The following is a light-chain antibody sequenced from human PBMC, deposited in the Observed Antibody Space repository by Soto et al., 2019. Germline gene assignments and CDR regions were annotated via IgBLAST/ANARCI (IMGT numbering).Light chain of an antibody. Sequence: EIVLTQSPGTLSLSPGERATLSCRASQSVSSIYFAWYQQKPGQAPRLLIYAATNRASGVPYRFSGSGSGKHFTLTIIRLEPEDVAVYYCQQYGDSPLYTFGQGTKVEI. J-gene: IGKJ2*01. CDR1: QSVSSIY. CDR2: AAT. CDR3: QQYGDSPLYT. V-gene: IGKV3-20*01.